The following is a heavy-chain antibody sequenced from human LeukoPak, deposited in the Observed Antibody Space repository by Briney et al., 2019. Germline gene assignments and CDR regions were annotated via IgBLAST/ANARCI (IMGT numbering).Heavy chain of an antibody. CDR1: GFSLSTRGVG. CDR2: IYWDDDK. CDR3: ARSLMMTPKLSGIFDS. Sequence: SGPTLVKPPQTLTLTCTFSGFSLSTRGVGVGWIRQPPGKALEWLALIYWDDDKRYSPSLKSRLTITKDTSKNQVVLTMTNMDPVDTATYYCARSLMMTPKLSGIFDSWGQGTLVTVSS. J-gene: IGHJ4*02. D-gene: IGHD3-10*01. V-gene: IGHV2-5*02.